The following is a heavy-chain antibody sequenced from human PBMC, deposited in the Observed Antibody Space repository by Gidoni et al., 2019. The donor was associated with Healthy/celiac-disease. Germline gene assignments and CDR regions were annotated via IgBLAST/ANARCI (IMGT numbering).Heavy chain of an antibody. CDR2: ISGNGGST. Sequence: EVQLLESGGGLVQPGGSLRLSCAASGFTFSSYAMSWVRQAPGKGLEWVSAISGNGGSTYYADSVEGRFTISRDNSKNTLYLQMNSLSAEDTAVYYCAKDRREGAVTVSFAGYWGQGTLVTVSS. V-gene: IGHV3-23*01. CDR3: AKDRREGAVTVSFAGY. D-gene: IGHD6-19*01. CDR1: GFTFSSYA. J-gene: IGHJ4*02.